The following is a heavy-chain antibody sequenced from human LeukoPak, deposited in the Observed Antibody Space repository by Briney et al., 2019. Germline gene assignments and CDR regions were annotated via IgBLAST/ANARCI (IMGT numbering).Heavy chain of an antibody. Sequence: ASVKVSCKASGYTFTGYYMHWVRQAPGQGLEWIGRINPNSGGTNYAQKCQGRVTMTRDTSISTAYMELSRLRSDDTAEYYCARSDIVVVPAAFYAFDIWGQGTMVTVSS. J-gene: IGHJ3*02. CDR1: GYTFTGYY. D-gene: IGHD2-2*01. CDR3: ARSDIVVVPAAFYAFDI. CDR2: INPNSGGT. V-gene: IGHV1-2*06.